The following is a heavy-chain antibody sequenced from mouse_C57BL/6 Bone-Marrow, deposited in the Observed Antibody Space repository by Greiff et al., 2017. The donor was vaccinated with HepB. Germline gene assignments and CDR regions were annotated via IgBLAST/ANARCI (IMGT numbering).Heavy chain of an antibody. CDR3: ARPSPDYVSSVDY. CDR2: IYPGDGDT. D-gene: IGHD1-1*01. CDR1: GYAFSSSW. V-gene: IGHV1-82*01. Sequence: QVQLQQSGPELVKPGASVKISCKASGYAFSSSWMNWVKQRPGKGLEWIGRIYPGDGDTNNNGKLKGKATLTADKSSSTAYMQLSSPTSEDAAVYFCARPSPDYVSSVDYWGQGTTLTVSS. J-gene: IGHJ2*01.